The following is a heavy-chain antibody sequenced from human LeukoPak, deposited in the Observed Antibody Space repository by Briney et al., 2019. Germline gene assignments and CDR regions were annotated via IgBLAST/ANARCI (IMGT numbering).Heavy chain of an antibody. CDR3: ARERYGDYVYDY. Sequence: GGSLRLSCAASGFTFTTYSMNWVRQAPGKGLEWVSYIRSSSTINYADSVKGRFTISRDNAKNSLYLQMNGLRAEDTALYYCARERYGDYVYDYWGQGTLVTVSS. CDR1: GFTFTTYS. D-gene: IGHD4-17*01. J-gene: IGHJ4*02. CDR2: IRSSSTI. V-gene: IGHV3-48*01.